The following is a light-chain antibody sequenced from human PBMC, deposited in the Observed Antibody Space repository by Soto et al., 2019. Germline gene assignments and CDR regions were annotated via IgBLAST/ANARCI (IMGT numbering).Light chain of an antibody. J-gene: IGLJ2*01. CDR1: SSDVGSHNF. V-gene: IGLV2-23*02. CDR3: CSYAGTTTWV. Sequence: QSVLTHPASVSGSPGQSITISCTGTSSDVGSHNFVSWYQQRPGKAPKLMIFEVSKRPSGVSSRFSASKSGNPASLTISGVHAEDEADYYCCSYAGTTTWVFGGGTKLTVL. CDR2: EVS.